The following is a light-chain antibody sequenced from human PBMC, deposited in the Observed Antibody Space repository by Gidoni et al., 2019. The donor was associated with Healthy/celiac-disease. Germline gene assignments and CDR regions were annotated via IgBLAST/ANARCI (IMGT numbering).Light chain of an antibody. J-gene: IGKJ5*01. CDR1: QSVSSY. V-gene: IGKV3-11*01. CDR2: DAS. CDR3: QQRSNWPPEIT. Sequence: EMVLTHSPATLSVSPGERATLSCRASQSVSSYLAWYQQKPGQAPRLLIYDASNRATGIPARFSGSGSGTDFTLTISSLEPEDFGVYYCQQRSNWPPEITFGQGTRLEIK.